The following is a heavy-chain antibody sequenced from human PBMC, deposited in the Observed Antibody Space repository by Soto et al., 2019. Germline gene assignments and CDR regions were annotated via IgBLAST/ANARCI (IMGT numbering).Heavy chain of an antibody. CDR2: ISAYNGNT. D-gene: IGHD3-22*01. CDR3: ARAVDYYDSSGYYTHEYFQH. V-gene: IGHV1-18*01. J-gene: IGHJ1*01. CDR1: GYTFTTYG. Sequence: QVPLVQSGGEVKKPGASVKVSCKASGYTFTTYGITWVRQGPGQGLEWMGWISAYNGNTNYAQKVQGRVTMTTDTSTSTAYMELRSLRSDDTAVYYCARAVDYYDSSGYYTHEYFQHWGQGTLVTVSS.